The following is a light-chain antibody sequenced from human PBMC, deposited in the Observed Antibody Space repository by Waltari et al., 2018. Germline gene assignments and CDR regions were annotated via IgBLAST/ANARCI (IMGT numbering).Light chain of an antibody. Sequence: SYELTQAPSVSVSPGQTASIPCPADNSGDNYLNWYQHKPGQSPVLVIYQNSKRRPGIPERFSGSISRKTATLTISAAQAMDEADYYCQAWDSGTVVFGGGTKLTVL. V-gene: IGLV3-1*01. CDR2: QNS. J-gene: IGLJ2*01. CDR3: QAWDSGTVV. CDR1: NSGDNY.